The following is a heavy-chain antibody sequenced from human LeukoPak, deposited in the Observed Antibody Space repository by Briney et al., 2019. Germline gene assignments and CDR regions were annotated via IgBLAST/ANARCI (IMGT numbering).Heavy chain of an antibody. D-gene: IGHD6-13*01. Sequence: SETLSLTCTVSGGSISSYYWSWIRQPPGKGLEWIGYIYYTGSTNYNPALKRRLNISVDPSKTQFSLKLSSVTAADTAVYYCARGGYSSSWYTFEYWGQGTLVTVSS. CDR3: ARGGYSSSWYTFEY. CDR2: IYYTGST. J-gene: IGHJ4*02. V-gene: IGHV4-59*01. CDR1: GGSISSYY.